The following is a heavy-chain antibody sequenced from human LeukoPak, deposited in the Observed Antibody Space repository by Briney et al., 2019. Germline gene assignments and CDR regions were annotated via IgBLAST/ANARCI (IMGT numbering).Heavy chain of an antibody. CDR3: AREGEWEHFDY. CDR1: GFTFSRYW. Sequence: PGGSLRLSCAASGFTFSRYWMHWVRQAPGKGLVWVSRISSDGSSTSYADSVKGRFTISRDNAKNTLSLQMNSLRAEDTGVYYCAREGEWEHFDYWGQGTLVTVSS. J-gene: IGHJ4*02. V-gene: IGHV3-74*01. CDR2: ISSDGSST. D-gene: IGHD1-26*01.